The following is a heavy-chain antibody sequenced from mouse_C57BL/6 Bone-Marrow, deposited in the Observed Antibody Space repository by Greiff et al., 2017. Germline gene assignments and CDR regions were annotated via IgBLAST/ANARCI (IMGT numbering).Heavy chain of an antibody. Sequence: EVQLQQSGPELVKPGASVKIPCKASGYTFTDYNMDWVKQSHGKSLEWIGDINPNNGGTIYNQKFKGKATLTVDKSSSTAYMELRSLTSEDTAVYYCARRFYDGYYDYYAMYYWGQGTSVTVSS. CDR1: GYTFTDYN. CDR3: ARRFYDGYYDYYAMYY. J-gene: IGHJ4*01. D-gene: IGHD2-3*01. CDR2: INPNNGGT. V-gene: IGHV1-18*01.